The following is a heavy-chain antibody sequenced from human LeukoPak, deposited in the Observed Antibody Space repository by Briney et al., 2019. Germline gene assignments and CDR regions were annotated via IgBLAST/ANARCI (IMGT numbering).Heavy chain of an antibody. Sequence: GGSLRLSCAASGLTFTNFAMTWVRQAPGKGLEWVSAISGGGDTTYYADSVKGRFTISRDNSKNTLYLQMNSLRAEDTAVYYCAKLTASRLRMESSVWGQGTLVTVSS. J-gene: IGHJ4*02. CDR2: ISGGGDTT. CDR3: AKLTASRLRMESSV. V-gene: IGHV3-23*01. CDR1: GLTFTNFA. D-gene: IGHD4-17*01.